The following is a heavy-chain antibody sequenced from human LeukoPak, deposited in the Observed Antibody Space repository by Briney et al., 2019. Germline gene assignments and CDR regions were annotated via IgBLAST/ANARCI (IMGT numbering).Heavy chain of an antibody. CDR2: IIPIFGTA. CDR1: GGTFSSYA. CDR3: ARDVYCGGDCHNYGMDV. V-gene: IGHV1-69*13. D-gene: IGHD2-21*02. J-gene: IGHJ6*02. Sequence: SVKVSCKASGGTFSSYAISWVRQAPGQGLEWMGGIIPIFGTANYAQKFQGRVTITADESTSTAYMELSSLRSEDTSVYYCARDVYCGGDCHNYGMDVWGQGTTVTVSS.